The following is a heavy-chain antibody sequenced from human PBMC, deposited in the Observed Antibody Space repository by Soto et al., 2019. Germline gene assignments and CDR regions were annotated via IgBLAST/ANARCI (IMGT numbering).Heavy chain of an antibody. J-gene: IGHJ4*02. D-gene: IGHD1-26*01. Sequence: QVQLVESGGGVVQPGRSLRLSCAASGFSFSISPMHWVRQAPGKGPEWVALISYDGPNQYYGDSVKGRFTISRDNSRNMLYLQMDSLRDEDTALYYCAKVEERWDLTLHYDSWGQGTLVTVSS. V-gene: IGHV3-30*04. CDR1: GFSFSISP. CDR3: AKVEERWDLTLHYDS. CDR2: ISYDGPNQ.